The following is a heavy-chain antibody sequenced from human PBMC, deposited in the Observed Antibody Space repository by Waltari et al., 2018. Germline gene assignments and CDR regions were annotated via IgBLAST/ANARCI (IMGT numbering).Heavy chain of an antibody. V-gene: IGHV3-48*02. J-gene: IGHJ4*02. Sequence: EVQLVESGGGLVQPGGSLSLSCAASGFTFSSYSMNWVRQAPGKGLEWVSYISSSSSTIYYADSVKGRFTISRDNAKNSLYLQMNSLRDEDTAVYYCARDRYNYYDSSGYYPALDYWGQGTLVTVSS. CDR2: ISSSSSTI. CDR1: GFTFSSYS. D-gene: IGHD3-22*01. CDR3: ARDRYNYYDSSGYYPALDY.